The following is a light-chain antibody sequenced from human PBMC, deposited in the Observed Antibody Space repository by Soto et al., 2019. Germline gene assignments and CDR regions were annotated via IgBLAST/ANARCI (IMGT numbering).Light chain of an antibody. V-gene: IGLV2-14*01. J-gene: IGLJ1*01. CDR3: YSYPTSSTYV. CDR1: SSDVGGYNY. Sequence: QSALTQPASVSGSPGQSITISCTGTSSDVGGYNYVSWYQQHPAKVPKLMIYDVSNRPSGVSDHFSASKSGNTASLTISGLQAEDEADYYCYSYPTSSTYVLGTGTKVTVL. CDR2: DVS.